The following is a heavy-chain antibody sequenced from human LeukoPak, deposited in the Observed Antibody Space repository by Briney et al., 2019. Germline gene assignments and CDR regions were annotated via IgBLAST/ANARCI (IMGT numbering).Heavy chain of an antibody. D-gene: IGHD3-16*01. CDR3: ARDRATAWGDRSFDY. Sequence: SETPSLTCTDSGGSISTYYWSWIRQPPGKALEWIGYIYDSGSTNYKASLKSRVTISLDTSKKQFSLKLSSVTAADTAVYYCARDRATAWGDRSFDYWGQGTLVTVSS. CDR2: IYDSGST. V-gene: IGHV4-59*12. CDR1: GGSISTYY. J-gene: IGHJ4*02.